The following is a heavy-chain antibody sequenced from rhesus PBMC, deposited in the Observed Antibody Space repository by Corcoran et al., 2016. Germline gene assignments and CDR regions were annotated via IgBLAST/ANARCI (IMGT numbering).Heavy chain of an antibody. CDR1: GVPTSIYW. D-gene: IGHD5-30*01. CDR3: ARGGDSGYNPTYGLDS. V-gene: IGHV4-80*01. CDR2: INGNSGST. J-gene: IGHJ6*01. Sequence: QVQLQESGPGLVKPSETLSLTCAVSGVPTSIYWWNWIRPPPGRGLRWIGEINGNSGSTNYNSSHKSRVTISKDASKNQFSLKLSSVTAADTAVYFCARGGDSGYNPTYGLDSWGQGVVVTVSS.